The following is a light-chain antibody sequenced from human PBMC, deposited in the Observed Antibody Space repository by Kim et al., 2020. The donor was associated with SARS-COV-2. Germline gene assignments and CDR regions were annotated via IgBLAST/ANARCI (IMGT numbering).Light chain of an antibody. J-gene: IGLJ2*01. Sequence: SYELTQPPSVSVAPGKTARITCGGTSIGSKSVHWYQQKPGQAPVLVISYDSVRPSGIPGRFSGSNSGNTATVTISRVEAGDEANYYCQVWDSSDDHRVVFGGGTQLTVL. CDR3: QVWDSSDDHRVV. V-gene: IGLV3-21*04. CDR1: SIGSKS. CDR2: YDS.